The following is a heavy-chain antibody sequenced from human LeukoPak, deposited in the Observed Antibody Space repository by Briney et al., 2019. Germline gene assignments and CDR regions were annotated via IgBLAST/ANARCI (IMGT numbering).Heavy chain of an antibody. J-gene: IGHJ6*02. Sequence: GASVKVSCKASGGTFSSYAISWVRQAPGQGLEWMGGIIPIFGTANYAQKFQGRVTITADESTSTAYMELNSLRSEDTAVYYCARDRSSYYYYYGMDVWGQGTTVTVSS. CDR3: ARDRSSYYYYYGMDV. CDR1: GGTFSSYA. V-gene: IGHV1-69*13. CDR2: IIPIFGTA.